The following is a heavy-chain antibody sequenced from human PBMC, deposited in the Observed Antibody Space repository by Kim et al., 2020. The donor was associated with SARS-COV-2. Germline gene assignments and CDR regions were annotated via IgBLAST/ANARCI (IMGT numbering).Heavy chain of an antibody. D-gene: IGHD2-15*01. J-gene: IGHJ4*02. Sequence: VKGRFTISRDNAKNSLYLQMNSLRAEDTAVYYCARVPTRYCSGGSCYWDYWGQGTLVTVSS. CDR3: ARVPTRYCSGGSCYWDY. V-gene: IGHV3-11*06.